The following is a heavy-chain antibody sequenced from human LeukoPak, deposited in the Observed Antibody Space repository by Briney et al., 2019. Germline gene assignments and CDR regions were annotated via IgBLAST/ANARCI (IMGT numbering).Heavy chain of an antibody. Sequence: ASVKVSCKASGYTFTSYGISWVRQAPGQGLEWMGWISAYNGNTNYAQKLQGRVTMTRDMSTSTVYMELSSLRSEDTAVYYCASYYYDSSGTTWGQGTLVTVSS. D-gene: IGHD3-22*01. CDR2: ISAYNGNT. CDR3: ASYYYDSSGTT. V-gene: IGHV1-18*01. CDR1: GYTFTSYG. J-gene: IGHJ5*02.